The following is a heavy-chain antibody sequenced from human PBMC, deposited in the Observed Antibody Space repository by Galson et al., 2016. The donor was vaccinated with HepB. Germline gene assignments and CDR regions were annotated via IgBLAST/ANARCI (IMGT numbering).Heavy chain of an antibody. J-gene: IGHJ4*02. CDR2: IYWDDDK. Sequence: PALVTPTQALTLTCTFSGFSLSTSAAGVGWIRQPPGKALEWLALIYWDDDKNYSPSLKSRLTITKDTSKNQVVLAMTNMGPVDTATYFCARLHCAGGSCYIDFDFWGQGTLVTVSS. D-gene: IGHD2-15*01. CDR3: ARLHCAGGSCYIDFDF. CDR1: GFSLSTSAAG. V-gene: IGHV2-5*02.